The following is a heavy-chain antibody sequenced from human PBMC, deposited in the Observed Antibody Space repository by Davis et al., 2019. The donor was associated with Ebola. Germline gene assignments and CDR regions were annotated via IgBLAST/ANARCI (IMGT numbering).Heavy chain of an antibody. CDR2: IYYSGST. D-gene: IGHD3-3*01. J-gene: IGHJ5*02. CDR1: GGSISAYY. CDR3: ARVDYDFWSGYNWFDP. V-gene: IGHV4-59*01. Sequence: SETLSLTCTVSGGSISAYYWSWIRQPTGKALECIGYIYYSGSTNYNPSLKSRVTISVDTSKNQFSLKLSSVTAADTAVYYCARVDYDFWSGYNWFDPWGQGTLVTVSS.